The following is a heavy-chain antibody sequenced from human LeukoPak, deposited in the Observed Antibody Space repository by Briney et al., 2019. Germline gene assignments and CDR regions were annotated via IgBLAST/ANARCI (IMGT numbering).Heavy chain of an antibody. CDR2: INPSGGST. V-gene: IGHV1-46*01. CDR1: GYTFTSYY. J-gene: IGHJ6*02. D-gene: IGHD3-10*02. CDR3: ARGGLFGELFYHYGMDV. Sequence: ASVKVSCKASGYTFTSYYMHWVRQAPGQGLEWMGIINPSGGSTSYAQKFQGRVTMTRDTSISTAYMELSRLRSDDTAVYYCARGGLFGELFYHYGMDVWGQGTTVTVSS.